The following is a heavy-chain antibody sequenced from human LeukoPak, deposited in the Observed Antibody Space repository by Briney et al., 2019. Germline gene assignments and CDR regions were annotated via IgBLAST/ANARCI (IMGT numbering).Heavy chain of an antibody. CDR1: GGSISSYY. CDR2: IYKGGSS. Sequence: KPSETLSLNCTVSGGSISSYYWNWIRPPPGKGLEWIGSIYKGGSSNYNPPLRSRVTISVDTSKTQFSLKLTSVTAADTAVYYCARGGYFDSPFDYWGQGTLVTVSS. V-gene: IGHV4-59*01. CDR3: ARGGYFDSPFDY. J-gene: IGHJ4*02. D-gene: IGHD3-22*01.